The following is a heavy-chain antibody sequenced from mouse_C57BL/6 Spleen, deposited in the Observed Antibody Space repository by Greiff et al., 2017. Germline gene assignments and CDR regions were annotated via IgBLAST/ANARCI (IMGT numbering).Heavy chain of an antibody. CDR2: IHPNSGST. CDR3: AVLRPPFDY. Sequence: QVHVKQPGAELVKPGASVKLSCKASGYTFTSYWMHWVKQRPGQGLEWIGMIHPNSGSTNYNEKFKSKATLTVDKSSSTAYMQLSSLTSEDSAVYYCAVLRPPFDYWGQGTTLTVSS. J-gene: IGHJ2*01. V-gene: IGHV1-64*01. D-gene: IGHD1-2*01. CDR1: GYTFTSYW.